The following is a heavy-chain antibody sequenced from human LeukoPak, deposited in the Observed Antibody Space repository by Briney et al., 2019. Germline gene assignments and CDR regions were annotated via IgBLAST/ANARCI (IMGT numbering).Heavy chain of an antibody. V-gene: IGHV1-8*03. Sequence: GASVKVSCKASGYTFTSYDINWVRQATGQGLEWMGWMNPNSGNTGYAQKFQGRVTITRNTSISTAYMELSSLRSEDTAVYYCARGRRWLRQEWFDPWGQGTLVTVSS. CDR1: GYTFTSYD. D-gene: IGHD5-24*01. CDR3: ARGRRWLRQEWFDP. CDR2: MNPNSGNT. J-gene: IGHJ5*02.